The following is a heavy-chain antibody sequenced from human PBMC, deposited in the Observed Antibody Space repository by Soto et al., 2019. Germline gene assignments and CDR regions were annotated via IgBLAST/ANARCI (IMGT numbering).Heavy chain of an antibody. CDR3: AHRCVGEGIAWDVGVFHY. J-gene: IGHJ4*02. V-gene: IGHV2-5*02. CDR1: GFSLSTSGVG. D-gene: IGHD2-8*01. CDR2: IYWDDDR. Sequence: QITLKESGPTRVKPTQTLALTCNFSGFSLSTSGVGVGWIRQPPGKALECLGIIYWDDDRRYSPSLKNRLTITKDTSKNEAVLILTNMDPEDTRTYYCAHRCVGEGIAWDVGVFHYWGQGPLVTVSS.